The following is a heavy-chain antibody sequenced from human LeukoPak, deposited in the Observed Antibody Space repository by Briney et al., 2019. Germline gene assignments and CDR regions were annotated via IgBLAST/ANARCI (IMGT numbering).Heavy chain of an antibody. CDR3: ARGSGGGGGIAATLYNWFDP. D-gene: IGHD2-15*01. CDR1: GYTFTGYY. CDR2: INPNSGGT. V-gene: IGHV1-2*06. J-gene: IGHJ5*02. Sequence: ASVKVSCKASGYTFTGYYMHWVRQAPGQGLEWMGRINPNSGGTNYAQKFRGRVTMTRDTSISTAYMVLSKLRSDDTAVYYCARGSGGGGGIAATLYNWFDPWGQGTLVTVSS.